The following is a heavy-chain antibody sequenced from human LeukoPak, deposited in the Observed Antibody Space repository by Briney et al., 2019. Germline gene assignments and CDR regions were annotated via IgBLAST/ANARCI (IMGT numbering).Heavy chain of an antibody. J-gene: IGHJ4*02. CDR2: ISDSGGST. CDR1: GFTFSSYA. V-gene: IGHV3-23*01. Sequence: PGGSLRLSCAASGFTFSSYAMSWVRQAPGKGLEWVSGISDSGGSTYYADSVKGRFTISRDNSKNTLYLQMNSLRAEDTAIYYCAPPYYFDYWGRGTLVTVSS. D-gene: IGHD2-21*01. CDR3: APPYYFDY.